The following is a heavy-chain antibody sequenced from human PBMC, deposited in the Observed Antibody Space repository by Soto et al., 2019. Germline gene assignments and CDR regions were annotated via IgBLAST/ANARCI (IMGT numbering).Heavy chain of an antibody. CDR3: ARGGSGGYQDDIMDV. Sequence: ASVKVSCKASGYTFTSYGISWVRQAPGQGLEWMGWINPNSGGTNYAQKFQGWVTMTRDTSISTAYMELSRLRSDDTAVYYCARGGSGGYQDDIMDVWGKGTTVTVSS. V-gene: IGHV1-2*04. J-gene: IGHJ6*04. D-gene: IGHD3-10*01. CDR1: GYTFTSYG. CDR2: INPNSGGT.